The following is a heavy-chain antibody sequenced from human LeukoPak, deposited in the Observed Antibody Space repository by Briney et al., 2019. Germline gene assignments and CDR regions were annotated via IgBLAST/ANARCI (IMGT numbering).Heavy chain of an antibody. V-gene: IGHV4-59*01. CDR3: ARLQGDSTAVFDY. Sequence: PSETQSLTCTVSGGSISGDYWSWIRQPPGKGLEWVAYIYYTGSTNYNPSLKSRVTISVDTSKNQFSLRLSSVTAADTAVYYCARLQGDSTAVFDYWGQGTLVSVSS. D-gene: IGHD2-21*01. J-gene: IGHJ4*02. CDR2: IYYTGST. CDR1: GGSISGDY.